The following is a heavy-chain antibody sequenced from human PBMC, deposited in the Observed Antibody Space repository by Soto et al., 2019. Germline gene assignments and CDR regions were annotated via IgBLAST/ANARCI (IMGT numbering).Heavy chain of an antibody. D-gene: IGHD3-16*01. J-gene: IGHJ6*02. V-gene: IGHV4-30-4*01. Sequence: QVQLRESGPGLVMPSQTLSLTCTVSGDSISSGNKYWSWIRQPPGKGLEWIGYIFSSGTTYYNPSLKSRLTMSLDASQNQFSLKLKSLTDADTAVYFCARVPSPFDYYFAMDVWGQGTTVTVSS. CDR1: GDSISSGNKY. CDR2: IFSSGTT. CDR3: ARVPSPFDYYFAMDV.